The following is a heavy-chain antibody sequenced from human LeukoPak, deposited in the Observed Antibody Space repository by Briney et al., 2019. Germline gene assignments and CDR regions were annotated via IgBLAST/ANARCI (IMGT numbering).Heavy chain of an antibody. CDR1: GGSINSSSYY. V-gene: IGHV4-39*01. Sequence: PSETLSLTCTVSGGSINSSSYYWGWIRQPPGKGLEWIGSIYYSGSTYYNPSLKSRVTISVGTSKNQFSLKLSSVTAADTAVYYCARLGIAVGYFDYWGQGTLVTVSS. CDR3: ARLGIAVGYFDY. J-gene: IGHJ4*02. D-gene: IGHD6-19*01. CDR2: IYYSGST.